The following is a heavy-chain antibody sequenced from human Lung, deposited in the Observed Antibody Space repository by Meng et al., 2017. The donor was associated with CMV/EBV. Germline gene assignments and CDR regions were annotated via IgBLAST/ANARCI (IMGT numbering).Heavy chain of an antibody. CDR3: ARDVTYSGYDPYYFDN. CDR1: GFTFSGYS. CDR2: ISRSSSHI. D-gene: IGHD5-12*01. J-gene: IGHJ4*02. Sequence: GGSXRLSCVASGFTFSGYSMNWVRQAPGKGLEWLSSISRSSSHIYYADSVKGRFTISRDNANNSLYLQMNSLRAEDSAVYYCARDVTYSGYDPYYFDNWGQGXLVTVSS. V-gene: IGHV3-21*01.